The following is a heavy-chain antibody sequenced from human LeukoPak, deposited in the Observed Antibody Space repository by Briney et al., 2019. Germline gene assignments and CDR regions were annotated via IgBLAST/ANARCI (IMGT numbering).Heavy chain of an antibody. CDR2: IYTSGST. J-gene: IGHJ6*03. CDR1: GGSISSYY. CDR3: ARDAVEYSSSSEYYYYYMDV. D-gene: IGHD6-6*01. Sequence: SETLSLTCTVSGGSISSYYWSWIRQPAGKGLEWIGRIYTSGSTNYNPSLKSRVTMSVDTSKNQFSLKLSSVTAADTAVYYCARDAVEYSSSSEYYYYYMDVWGKGTTVTVSS. V-gene: IGHV4-4*07.